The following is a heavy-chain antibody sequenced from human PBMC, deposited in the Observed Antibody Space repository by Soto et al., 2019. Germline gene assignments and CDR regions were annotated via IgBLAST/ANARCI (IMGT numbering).Heavy chain of an antibody. D-gene: IGHD2-21*02. J-gene: IGHJ6*02. CDR3: ARGGDSSLDYYGMDV. Sequence: GASVKVSCKASGYTFTSYAMHWVRQAPGQRLEWMGWINAGSGNTKYSQKFQGRVTITRDTSASTAYMELSSLRSEDTAVYYCARGGDSSLDYYGMDVWGQGTTVTVSS. V-gene: IGHV1-3*01. CDR2: INAGSGNT. CDR1: GYTFTSYA.